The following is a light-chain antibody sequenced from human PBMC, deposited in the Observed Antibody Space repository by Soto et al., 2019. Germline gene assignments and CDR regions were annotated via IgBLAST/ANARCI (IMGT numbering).Light chain of an antibody. CDR1: LSVSSN. V-gene: IGKV3-15*01. Sequence: EIVMTQSPATLSVSPGERATLSCRASLSVSSNLACYQQKPGQAPRLLIYGASTRATGIPARFSGSGFGTEFTLTISSLQSEDFAVYYCQQYNNWPRAFGQGTKVDIK. J-gene: IGKJ1*01. CDR3: QQYNNWPRA. CDR2: GAS.